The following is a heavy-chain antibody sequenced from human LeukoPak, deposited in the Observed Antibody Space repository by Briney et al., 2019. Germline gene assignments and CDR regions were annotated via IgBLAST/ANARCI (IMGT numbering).Heavy chain of an antibody. CDR3: AREKVTTETNWCDP. Sequence: KASETLSLTCTVSGGSFSSGGFYWSWLRQHPGKALEWIGYISYTGNTYYNASLRSRVTISVDTSKNQFSLKLSSLTAADTAVYYCAREKVTTETNWCDPWGQGTLVTVSS. CDR1: GGSFSSGGFY. J-gene: IGHJ5*02. V-gene: IGHV4-31*03. CDR2: ISYTGNT. D-gene: IGHD4-11*01.